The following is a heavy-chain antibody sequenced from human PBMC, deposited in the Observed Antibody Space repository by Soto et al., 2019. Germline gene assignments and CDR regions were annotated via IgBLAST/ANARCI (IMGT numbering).Heavy chain of an antibody. J-gene: IGHJ6*02. CDR2: IYHSGTT. D-gene: IGHD3-10*01. CDR3: ARDREYYSGSGAQQLYYYYGMDV. V-gene: IGHV4-4*02. CDR1: GVSISSGNW. Sequence: PSETLSLTCAVSGVSISSGNWWSWVRQAPGKGLEWIGEIYHSGTTYYNPSLKSRVTISVDKSNNHFSLNLRSVTAADTAVYFCARDREYYSGSGAQQLYYYYGMDVWGQGTTVTVSS.